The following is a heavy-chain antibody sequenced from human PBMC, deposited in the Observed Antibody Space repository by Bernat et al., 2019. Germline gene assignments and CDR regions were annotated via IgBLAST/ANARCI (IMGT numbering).Heavy chain of an antibody. Sequence: EVQLLESGGGLVQPGGSLRLSCAASGFTFSSYAMSWVRQAPGKGLEWVSAISGSGGSTYYADSVKGRFTISRDNSKNTLYLQMNSLRAEDTAVYYCAKDLSSGPPYYVAQYYYGMDVWGQGTTVTVSS. V-gene: IGHV3-23*01. CDR3: AKDLSSGPPYYVAQYYYGMDV. D-gene: IGHD3-22*01. CDR2: ISGSGGST. J-gene: IGHJ6*02. CDR1: GFTFSSYA.